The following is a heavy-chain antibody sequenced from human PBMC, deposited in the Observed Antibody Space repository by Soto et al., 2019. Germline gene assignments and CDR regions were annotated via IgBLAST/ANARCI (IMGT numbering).Heavy chain of an antibody. J-gene: IGHJ5*02. D-gene: IGHD2-8*02. V-gene: IGHV1-3*01. CDR1: GYSFMNYA. CDR3: GRVPLYSSDSEEGPPVMYDEWFDP. Sequence: ASVKVSCKSSGYSFMNYAMHWVRQAPGQGLEWMGWIHAGDGKTKYAQKLQGRVTITRDTSASTAYMELSSLRFEDTAVYYCGRVPLYSSDSEEGPPVMYDEWFDPWGQGTLVTVSS. CDR2: IHAGDGKT.